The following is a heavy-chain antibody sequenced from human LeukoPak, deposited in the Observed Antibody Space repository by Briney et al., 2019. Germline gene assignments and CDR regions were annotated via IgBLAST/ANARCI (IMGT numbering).Heavy chain of an antibody. Sequence: SETLSLTCTVSGGSISSYYWSWIRQPPGKGLEWIGEINHSGSTNYNPSLKSRVTISVDTSKNQFSLKLSSVPAADTAVYYCARVPKVGATRGWSRYPHNWFDPWGQGTLVTVSS. CDR3: ARVPKVGATRGWSRYPHNWFDP. CDR1: GGSISSYY. D-gene: IGHD1-26*01. CDR2: INHSGST. V-gene: IGHV4-34*01. J-gene: IGHJ5*02.